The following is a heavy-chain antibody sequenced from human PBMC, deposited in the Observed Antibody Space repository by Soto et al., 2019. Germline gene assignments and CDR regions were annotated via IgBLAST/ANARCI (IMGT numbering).Heavy chain of an antibody. CDR2: IIPIFGTA. CDR3: ARVAGDYYDSSGYAYYYYGMDV. V-gene: IGHV1-69*01. D-gene: IGHD3-22*01. CDR1: GGTFSSYA. Sequence: QVQLVQSGAEVKKPGSSVKVSCKASGGTFSSYAISWVRQAPGQGLEWMGGIIPIFGTANYAQKFQGRVTITADESTSTADMELSSLRSEDTAVYYCARVAGDYYDSSGYAYYYYGMDVWGQGTTVTVSS. J-gene: IGHJ6*02.